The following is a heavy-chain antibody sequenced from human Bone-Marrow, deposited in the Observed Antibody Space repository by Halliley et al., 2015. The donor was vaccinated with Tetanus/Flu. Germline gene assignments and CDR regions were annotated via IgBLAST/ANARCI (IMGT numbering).Heavy chain of an antibody. D-gene: IGHD6-19*01. CDR2: IYYGENT. CDR1: GGSISSGAYY. CDR3: ARGRRAGNWFNP. V-gene: IGHV4-31*01. Sequence: TLSLTCSVSGGSISSGAYYWSWIRQGPGKGLEWIGYIYYGENTQYNPSLKSLVTISGDTSTNQFSLRLSSVTAADTAAYYCARGRRAGNWFNPWGHGILVTVTS. J-gene: IGHJ5*02.